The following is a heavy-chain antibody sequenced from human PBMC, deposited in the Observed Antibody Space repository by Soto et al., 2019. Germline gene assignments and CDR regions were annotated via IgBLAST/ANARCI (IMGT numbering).Heavy chain of an antibody. Sequence: QVPLQESGPGLVKPSETLSLTCTVSGGSISSYYWSWIRQPPGKGLEWIGYIYYSGSANYNPSPKRRVIISGDTSKNQLSLKLSSVTAADTAVYYCARQLSFGTLYGMDVWGQGTTVTVSS. D-gene: IGHD3-10*01. CDR1: GGSISSYY. V-gene: IGHV4-59*08. CDR3: ARQLSFGTLYGMDV. CDR2: IYYSGSA. J-gene: IGHJ6*02.